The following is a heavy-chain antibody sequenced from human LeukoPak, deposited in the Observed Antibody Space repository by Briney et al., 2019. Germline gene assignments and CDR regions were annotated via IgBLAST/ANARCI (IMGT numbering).Heavy chain of an antibody. CDR3: SKSGSVPPDY. D-gene: IGHD2-2*01. Sequence: AGGSLRLSCAASGFTFTIYAMSWVRQSPGKGLEWVSSISDSGDRTYYADSVKGRFTISRDNSRNTLYLQVNSLRAEDTAVYYYSKSGSVPPDYWGQGTLVTVSS. J-gene: IGHJ4*02. V-gene: IGHV3-23*01. CDR1: GFTFTIYA. CDR2: ISDSGDRT.